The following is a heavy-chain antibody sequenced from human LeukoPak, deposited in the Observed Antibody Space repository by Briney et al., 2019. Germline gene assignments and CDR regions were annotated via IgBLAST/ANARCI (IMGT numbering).Heavy chain of an antibody. CDR2: IYYSGST. J-gene: IGHJ4*02. CDR3: ASMRASTGAAAGNDY. D-gene: IGHD6-13*01. Sequence: SETLSLTCTVSGGSISSYYWSWIRQPPGKGLEWIGYIYYSGSTNYNPSLKSRVTISLDTSKNQFSLKLSSVTAADTAVYAGASMRASTGAAAGNDYWGQGTLVTVSS. V-gene: IGHV4-59*01. CDR1: GGSISSYY.